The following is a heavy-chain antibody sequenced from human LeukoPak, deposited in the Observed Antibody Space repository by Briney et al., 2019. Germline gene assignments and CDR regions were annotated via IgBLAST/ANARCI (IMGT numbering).Heavy chain of an antibody. Sequence: GGSLRLSCAASGFTFSSYAMSWVRQAPGKGLEWVSAISGSGGSTYYADSVKGRFTISRDNSKNTLYLQMNSLRAEDTAVYYCAKDRGIAPLSFGRGKGKEFDYWGQGTLVTVSS. CDR2: ISGSGGST. J-gene: IGHJ4*02. D-gene: IGHD2/OR15-2a*01. V-gene: IGHV3-23*01. CDR3: AKDRGIAPLSFGRGKGKEFDY. CDR1: GFTFSSYA.